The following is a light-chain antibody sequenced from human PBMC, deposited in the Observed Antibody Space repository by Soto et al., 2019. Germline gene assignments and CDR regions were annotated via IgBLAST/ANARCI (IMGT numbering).Light chain of an antibody. CDR2: EVS. CDR1: SSDVGGYNS. V-gene: IGLV2-14*01. Sequence: QSVLTQPASVSGSPGQSITISCTGTSSDVGGYNSVSWFQQHPSKAPNLIIYEVSHRPSGVSIRFSGSKSGNTASLTISGLQAEDEADYYCNSYRHSTTLVFGTGTKLTVL. CDR3: NSYRHSTTLV. J-gene: IGLJ1*01.